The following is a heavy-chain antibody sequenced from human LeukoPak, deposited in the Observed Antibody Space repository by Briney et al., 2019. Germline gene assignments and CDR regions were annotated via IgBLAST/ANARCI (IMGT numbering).Heavy chain of an antibody. CDR3: ARRSLAYDAFDI. Sequence: GGSLRLSCAASRFTFNNYWMTWVRQAPGKGLEWVANIKQDGSDKYYVDSVKGRFTISRDNAKNSLYLQMNSLRAEDTAVYYCARRSLAYDAFDIWGQGTMVTVSS. V-gene: IGHV3-7*05. CDR2: IKQDGSDK. CDR1: RFTFNNYW. D-gene: IGHD2-15*01. J-gene: IGHJ3*02.